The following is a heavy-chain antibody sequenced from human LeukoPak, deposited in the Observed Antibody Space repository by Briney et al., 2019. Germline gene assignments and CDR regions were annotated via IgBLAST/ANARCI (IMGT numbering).Heavy chain of an antibody. V-gene: IGHV4-39*01. Sequence: PSETLSLTCTVSSGSISSSSYYWVWIRQPPGKGLEWIGNMHYSGSTYYNPSLKSRVAISVDTSENQFSLKLSSVTAADTAVYYCARRVSSTSWFDYWGQGTLVTVSS. CDR3: ARRVSSTSWFDY. D-gene: IGHD2-2*01. CDR2: MHYSGST. CDR1: SGSISSSSYY. J-gene: IGHJ4*02.